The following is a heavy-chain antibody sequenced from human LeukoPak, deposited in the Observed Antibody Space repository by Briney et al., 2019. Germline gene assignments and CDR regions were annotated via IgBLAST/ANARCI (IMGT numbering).Heavy chain of an antibody. J-gene: IGHJ4*02. Sequence: GASVKVSCKASGYTFTSYAMNWVRQAPGQGLEWMGWINTNTGNPTYAQGFTGRFVFSLDTSVSTAYLQISSLKAEDTAVYYCARSGFGYTWIQLWSRDTDFDYWGQGTLVTVSS. V-gene: IGHV7-4-1*02. CDR3: ARSGFGYTWIQLWSRDTDFDY. D-gene: IGHD5-18*01. CDR2: INTNTGNP. CDR1: GYTFTSYA.